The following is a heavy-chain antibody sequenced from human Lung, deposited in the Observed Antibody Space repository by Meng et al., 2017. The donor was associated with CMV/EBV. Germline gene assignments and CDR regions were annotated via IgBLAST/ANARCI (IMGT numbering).Heavy chain of an antibody. D-gene: IGHD6-19*01. Sequence: GSISSGGYYWSWIRQNPGKGLEWIGYIYYSGSTYYNPSLKSRVTISVDTSKNQFSLKLSSVTAADTAVYYCARSYSSGWSRGGTFDYWGQGTLVTVSS. CDR2: IYYSGST. CDR1: GSISSGGYY. J-gene: IGHJ4*02. V-gene: IGHV4-31*02. CDR3: ARSYSSGWSRGGTFDY.